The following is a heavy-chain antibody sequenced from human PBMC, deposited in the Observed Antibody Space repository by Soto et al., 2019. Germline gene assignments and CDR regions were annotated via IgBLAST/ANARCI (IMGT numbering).Heavy chain of an antibody. V-gene: IGHV3-48*03. Sequence: PGGSLRLSCAASGFSFSSYEMNWVRQAPGKGLEWVSQISTSGSSIYYADSVKGRFSISRDNAKNSLYLEMNSLRAEDTAVYYCAKRSHHDDLDYWGQGTLVTVSS. CDR1: GFSFSSYE. D-gene: IGHD1-1*01. CDR2: ISTSGSSI. CDR3: AKRSHHDDLDY. J-gene: IGHJ4*02.